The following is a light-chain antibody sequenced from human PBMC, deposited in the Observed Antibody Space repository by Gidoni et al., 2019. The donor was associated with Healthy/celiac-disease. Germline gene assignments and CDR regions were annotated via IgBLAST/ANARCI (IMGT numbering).Light chain of an antibody. Sequence: EIVLTQSPGTLSLSPGERATLSCRASQTVSSSYLAWYQQKPGKAPSLLIYGASSRATGIPDRFSGSGSGTDFTLTISRLEPEDFAVYYCQQYGSSPAFGQGTKVEIK. CDR3: QQYGSSPA. CDR2: GAS. J-gene: IGKJ1*01. V-gene: IGKV3-20*01. CDR1: QTVSSSY.